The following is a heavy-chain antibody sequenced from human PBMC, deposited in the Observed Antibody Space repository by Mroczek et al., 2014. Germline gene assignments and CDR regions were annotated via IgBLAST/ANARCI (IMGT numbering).Heavy chain of an antibody. D-gene: IGHD3-3*01. CDR2: ISYDGSNK. CDR3: AKGGDFWSGNDAFDI. CDR1: GFTFSSYG. Sequence: QVQLVQSGGGVVQPGRSLRLSCAASGFTFSSYGMHWVRQAPGKGLEWVAVISYDGSNKYYADSVKGRFTISRDNSKNTLYLQMNSLRAEDTAVYYCAKGGDFWSGNDAFDIWGQGTMVTVSS. J-gene: IGHJ3*02. V-gene: IGHV3-30*18.